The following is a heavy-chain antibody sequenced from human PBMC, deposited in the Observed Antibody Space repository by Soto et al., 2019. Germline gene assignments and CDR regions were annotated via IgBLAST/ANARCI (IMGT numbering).Heavy chain of an antibody. CDR1: GSSFSNNNW. D-gene: IGHD5-12*01. CDR3: TKNSAYALDY. V-gene: IGHV4-4*02. CDR2: MHHIGNT. J-gene: IGHJ4*02. Sequence: XETLSLTCDVAGSSFSNNNWWSWVRQPPGEGLEWIGEMHHIGNTNYNPSLKSRVTMSVDTSKNQFFLKLNSVTAADTAVYYCTKNSAYALDYWGQGHLVTVSS.